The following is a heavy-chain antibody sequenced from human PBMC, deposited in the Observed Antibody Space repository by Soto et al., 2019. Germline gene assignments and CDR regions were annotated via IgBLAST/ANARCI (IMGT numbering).Heavy chain of an antibody. CDR3: ARHQLRWYRFDY. CDR2: IYYSGST. V-gene: IGHV4-39*01. D-gene: IGHD4-17*01. Sequence: NPSETLSLTCTFSCGSISSSSYYWGWIRQPPGKGLEWIGSIYYSGSTYYNPSLKSRVTISVDTSKNQFSLKLSSVTAADTAVYYCARHQLRWYRFDYWGQGTLVTVSS. CDR1: CGSISSSSYY. J-gene: IGHJ4*02.